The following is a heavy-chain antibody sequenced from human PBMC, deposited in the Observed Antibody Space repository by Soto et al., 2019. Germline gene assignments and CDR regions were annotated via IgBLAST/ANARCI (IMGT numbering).Heavy chain of an antibody. CDR2: IYSGGST. V-gene: IGHV3-66*01. J-gene: IGHJ4*02. CDR1: GFTVSSNY. CDR3: ARGVDTMVRGSLDY. Sequence: GGSLRLSCAASGFTVSSNYMSWVRQAPGKGLEWVSVIYSGGSTYYADSVKGRFTISRDNSKNTLYLQMNSLRAEDTAVYYCARGVDTMVRGSLDYWGQGTLVTVSS. D-gene: IGHD3-10*01.